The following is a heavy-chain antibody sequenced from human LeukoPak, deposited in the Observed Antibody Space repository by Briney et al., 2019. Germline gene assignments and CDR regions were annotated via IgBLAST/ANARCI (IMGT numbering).Heavy chain of an antibody. CDR1: GFTFTDYA. CDR2: ITNSGGGT. J-gene: IGHJ4*02. D-gene: IGHD2-2*01. V-gene: IGHV3-23*01. Sequence: GGSLRLSCAASGFTFTDYAMTWVRQAPGKGLEWVSSITNSGGGTYYADSVKGRFTISRDISKNTLYLQMNSLRAEDTAVYYCAKDPRYRSSSTCFDDWGQGTLVTVSS. CDR3: AKDPRYRSSSTCFDD.